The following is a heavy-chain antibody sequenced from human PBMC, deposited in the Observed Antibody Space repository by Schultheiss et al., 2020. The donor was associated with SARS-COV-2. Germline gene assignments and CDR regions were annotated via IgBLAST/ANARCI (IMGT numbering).Heavy chain of an antibody. CDR1: GGSISSGDYY. CDR3: ARERGIWSGHYEDWFDP. CDR2: IYYSGST. D-gene: IGHD3-3*01. J-gene: IGHJ5*02. V-gene: IGHV4-30-4*01. Sequence: SETLSLTCTVSGGSISSGDYYWSWIRQPPGKGLEWIGYIYYSGSTYYNPSLKSRVTISVDTSKNQFSLKLSSVTAADTAVYYCARERGIWSGHYEDWFDPWGQGTLVTVSS.